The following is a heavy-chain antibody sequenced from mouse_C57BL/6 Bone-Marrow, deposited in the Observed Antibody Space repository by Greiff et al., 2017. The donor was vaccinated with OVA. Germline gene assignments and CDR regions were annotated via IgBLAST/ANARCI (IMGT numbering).Heavy chain of an antibody. J-gene: IGHJ2*01. CDR1: GFNIKDYY. Sequence: VQLQQSGAELVRPGASVKLSCTASGFNIKDYYMHWVKQRPEQGLEWIGRIDPEDGDTEYAPKFQGKATMTAATSSNTAYLQLSSLTSEDTAVYYCTLITTVVATKGYWGQGTTLTVSS. V-gene: IGHV14-1*01. CDR3: TLITTVVATKGY. CDR2: IDPEDGDT. D-gene: IGHD1-1*01.